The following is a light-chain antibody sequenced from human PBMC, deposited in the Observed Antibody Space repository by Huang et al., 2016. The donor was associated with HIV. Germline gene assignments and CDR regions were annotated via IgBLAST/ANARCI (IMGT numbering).Light chain of an antibody. V-gene: IGKV2-30*01. CDR1: QSLVYGDGNIY. Sequence: DVLLTQSPLSLPVTLGQPAFITCKSNQSLVYGDGNIYLNWFHQRPGHSPRRLIYKLSNRDSGVPDRFSACGSGTDFTLWISEVEAEDVGDYYCMQASHGAATFCQGTRVDIK. CDR3: MQASHGAAT. CDR2: KLS. J-gene: IGKJ1*01.